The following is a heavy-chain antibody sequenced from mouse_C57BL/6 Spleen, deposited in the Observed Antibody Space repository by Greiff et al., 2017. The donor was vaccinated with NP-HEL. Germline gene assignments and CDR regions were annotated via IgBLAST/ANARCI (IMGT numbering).Heavy chain of an antibody. CDR1: GFNIKDYY. CDR3: ASGYYYGSSYVSFDY. CDR2: IDPEDGET. V-gene: IGHV14-2*01. J-gene: IGHJ2*01. Sequence: VQLQQSGAELVKPGASVKLSCTASGFNIKDYYMHWVKQRTEQGLEWIGRIDPEDGETKYAPQFQGKATITADTSSNTAYLQLSSLTSEDTAVYYCASGYYYGSSYVSFDYWGQGTTLTVSS. D-gene: IGHD1-1*01.